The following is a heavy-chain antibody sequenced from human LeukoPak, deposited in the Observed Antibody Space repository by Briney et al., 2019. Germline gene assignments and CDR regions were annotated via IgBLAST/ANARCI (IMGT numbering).Heavy chain of an antibody. D-gene: IGHD2-15*01. CDR1: GFTLGSHD. Sequence: QPGGSLRLSCTASGFTLGSHDMHWVRQIPGQGLEWVAAVSSGFHAFFADSVQGRFTVSREDARNSLYLQMNSLRAEDTAIYYCAKKEGDTYSSWYMDVWGEGTTVTVSS. V-gene: IGHV3-13*01. CDR3: AKKEGDTYSSWYMDV. J-gene: IGHJ6*03. CDR2: VSSGFHA.